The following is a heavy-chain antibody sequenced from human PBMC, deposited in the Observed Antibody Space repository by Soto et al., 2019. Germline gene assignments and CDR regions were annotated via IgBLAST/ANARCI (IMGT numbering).Heavy chain of an antibody. CDR2: IIPIFGTA. CDR1: GGTFISYA. Sequence: SGEVSCKASGGTFISYAISWVRQAPGQGLEWMGGIIPIFGTADYAQKFQGRVTITADESTSTAYMELSSLRSEDTAVHYCARFGSGAARYYYYGMDVWGQGTTVTVSS. V-gene: IGHV1-69*13. CDR3: ARFGSGAARYYYYGMDV. D-gene: IGHD3-10*01. J-gene: IGHJ6*02.